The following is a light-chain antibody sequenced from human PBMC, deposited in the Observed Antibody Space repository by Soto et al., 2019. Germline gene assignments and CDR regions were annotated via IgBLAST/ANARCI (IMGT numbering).Light chain of an antibody. CDR1: SSNIGINT. V-gene: IGLV1-44*01. Sequence: QSVLTQPPSASWTPGQRVTISCSGNSSNIGINTVNWYLQLPGTAPRLLICCNNQRPSGVPDRFSGSKSGTSASLAISGLQSEDEADYYCAAWDDSLNGQVFGGGTQLTVL. J-gene: IGLJ2*01. CDR3: AAWDDSLNGQV. CDR2: CNN.